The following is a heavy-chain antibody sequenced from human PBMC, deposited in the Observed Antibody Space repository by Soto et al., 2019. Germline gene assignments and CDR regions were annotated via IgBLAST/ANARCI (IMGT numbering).Heavy chain of an antibody. CDR2: ISAYNGNT. CDR3: ARGSGYYGSGSYYPNDY. Sequence: ASVKVSCKASGSTFTSYGISWVRQAPGQGLEWMGWISAYNGNTNYAQKLQGRVTMTTDTSTSTAYMELRSLRSDDTAVYYCARGSGYYGSGSYYPNDYWGQGTLVTVSS. D-gene: IGHD3-10*01. V-gene: IGHV1-18*04. CDR1: GSTFTSYG. J-gene: IGHJ4*02.